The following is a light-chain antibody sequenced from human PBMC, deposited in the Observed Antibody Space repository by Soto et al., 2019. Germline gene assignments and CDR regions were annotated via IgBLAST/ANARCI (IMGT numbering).Light chain of an antibody. J-gene: IGLJ1*01. Sequence: QSALTQPPSASGSPGQSVTISCTGTSSDVGGYDYVSWYQHHPGKAPKLMIYEVTQRPSGVPDRFSGSKSGNTASLTVSGLQAEDEADYYCCSYAGSNNFVFGPGTKLTVL. CDR1: SSDVGGYDY. CDR2: EVT. V-gene: IGLV2-8*01. CDR3: CSYAGSNNFV.